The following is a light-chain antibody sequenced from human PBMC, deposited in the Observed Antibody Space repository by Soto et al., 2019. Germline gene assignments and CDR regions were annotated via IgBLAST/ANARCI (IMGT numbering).Light chain of an antibody. V-gene: IGKV1-9*01. J-gene: IGKJ1*01. CDR2: TAS. CDR1: QDINIY. Sequence: EIQLTQSPSSLSASVGDRVTITCRASQDINIYLAWYQQKPGKAPKLLIYTASNMHTGIPSRFSGSGSGTDFILTISSLQAEYFAEYYCQQYGTSPATFGQGTKVDIK. CDR3: QQYGTSPAT.